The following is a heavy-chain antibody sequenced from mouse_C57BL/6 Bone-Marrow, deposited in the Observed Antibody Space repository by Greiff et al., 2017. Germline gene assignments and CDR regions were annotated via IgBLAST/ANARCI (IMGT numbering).Heavy chain of an antibody. V-gene: IGHV1-81*01. CDR3: ARLELYYDYFDY. CDR2: IYPRSGNN. CDR1: GYTFTSYG. Sequence: QVQLQQSGAELARPGASVKLSCKASGYTFTSYGISWVKQRTGQGLEWIGEIYPRSGNNYYNEKFKGKATLTADKSSSTASMELRSLTSEDSSVYFCARLELYYDYFDYWGQGTTLTVSS. J-gene: IGHJ2*01. D-gene: IGHD1-1*01.